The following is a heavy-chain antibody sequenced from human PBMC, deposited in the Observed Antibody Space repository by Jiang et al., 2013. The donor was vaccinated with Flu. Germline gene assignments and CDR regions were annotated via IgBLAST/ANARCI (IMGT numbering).Heavy chain of an antibody. CDR1: GGSITSYY. V-gene: IGHV4-59*08. D-gene: IGHD6-19*01. CDR3: AAAGXVWFRTFD. Sequence: GPGLVKPSETLSLTCTVSGGSITSYYWNWIRQTPGKGLEWIADIHHSGRTNYNPSLKSRVTISVDTSKSQFSLRLRSVTAADTAVYYCAAAGXVWFRTFD. CDR2: IHHSGRT. J-gene: IGHJ4*01.